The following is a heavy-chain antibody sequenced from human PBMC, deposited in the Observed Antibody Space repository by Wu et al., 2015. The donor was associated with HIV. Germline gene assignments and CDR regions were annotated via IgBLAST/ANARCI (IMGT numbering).Heavy chain of an antibody. CDR1: GYSFTTYG. CDR2: ITTYNGIT. CDR3: ANVPMIDHYGMDV. V-gene: IGHV1-18*01. J-gene: IGHJ6*02. D-gene: IGHD3-22*01. Sequence: QVQLVQSGAEVKKPGASVKVSCKASGYSFTTYGISWVRQAPGQGLEWMGWITTYNGITNYAQKFQGRVTMTTDTSTSTAYMDLRSLRPDDTAVYFCANVPMIDHYGMDVWGQGP.